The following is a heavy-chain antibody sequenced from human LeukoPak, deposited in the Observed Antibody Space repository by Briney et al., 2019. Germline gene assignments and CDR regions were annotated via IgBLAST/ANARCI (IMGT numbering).Heavy chain of an antibody. CDR3: ARSSRPRDGYINFDY. Sequence: ASVKVSCKASGYTFTGYYMHWVRQAPGQGLEWMGWINPNSGGTNYAQKFQGRVTMTRDTSISTAYMELSRLRSDDTAVYYCARSSRPRDGYINFDYWGQGTLVTVSS. CDR1: GYTFTGYY. CDR2: INPNSGGT. V-gene: IGHV1-2*02. J-gene: IGHJ4*02. D-gene: IGHD5-24*01.